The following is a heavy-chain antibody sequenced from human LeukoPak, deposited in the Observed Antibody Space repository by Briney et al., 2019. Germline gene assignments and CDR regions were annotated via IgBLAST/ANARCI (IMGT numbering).Heavy chain of an antibody. CDR2: IIPIFGTA. Sequence: SVKVSCKASGGTFSSYAISWVRQAPGQGLEWMGGIIPIFGTANYAQKFQGRVTITADESTSTAYMELSSLRSEDTAVYYCARVPIAARPGYYYYGMDVWGQGTTVTVSS. V-gene: IGHV1-69*13. CDR3: ARVPIAARPGYYYYGMDV. J-gene: IGHJ6*02. D-gene: IGHD6-6*01. CDR1: GGTFSSYA.